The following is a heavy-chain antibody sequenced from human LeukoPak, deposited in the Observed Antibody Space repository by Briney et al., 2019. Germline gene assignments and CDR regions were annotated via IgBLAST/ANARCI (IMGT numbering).Heavy chain of an antibody. CDR1: GGSISSGAYS. D-gene: IGHD1-1*01. Sequence: PSETLSLTCGVSGGSISSGAYSWRWIRQPPGKGLEWIGYIYHFGGTYYNPSLKSRVTISLDGSKNQFSLRLTSVTAADAAVYYCAGGPHEGVNWNYLDYWGQGTLVTVSS. J-gene: IGHJ4*02. CDR3: AGGPHEGVNWNYLDY. CDR2: IYHFGGT. V-gene: IGHV4-30-2*01.